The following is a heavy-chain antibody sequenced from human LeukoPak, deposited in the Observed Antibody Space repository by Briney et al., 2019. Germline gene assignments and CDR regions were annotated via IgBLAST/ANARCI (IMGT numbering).Heavy chain of an antibody. Sequence: SETLSLTCTVSGGSISSSSYYWGWIRQPPGKGLEWIGSIYYSGSTYYNPSLKSRVTISVDTSKNQFSLKLSSVTAADTAVYYCARDEQWLPPDYWGQGTLVTVSS. CDR2: IYYSGST. J-gene: IGHJ4*02. CDR3: ARDEQWLPPDY. D-gene: IGHD6-19*01. CDR1: GGSISSSSYY. V-gene: IGHV4-39*07.